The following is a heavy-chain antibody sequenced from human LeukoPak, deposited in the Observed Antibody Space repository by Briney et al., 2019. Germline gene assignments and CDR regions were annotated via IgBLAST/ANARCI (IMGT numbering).Heavy chain of an antibody. D-gene: IGHD3-3*01. J-gene: IGHJ4*02. Sequence: SQTLSLTCTVSGGSISSGSYYWSWIRQPAGKGLEWIGRIYTSGSTNYNPSLKSRVTISVDTSKNQFSLKLSSVTAADTAVYYCARDNYDFWSGTYTGRDYWGQGTLVTVSS. V-gene: IGHV4-61*02. CDR2: IYTSGST. CDR3: ARDNYDFWSGTYTGRDY. CDR1: GGSISSGSYY.